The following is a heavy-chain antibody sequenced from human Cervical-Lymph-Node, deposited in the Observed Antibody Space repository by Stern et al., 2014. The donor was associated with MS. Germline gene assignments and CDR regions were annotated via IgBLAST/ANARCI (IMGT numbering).Heavy chain of an antibody. V-gene: IGHV2-5*02. CDR2: IYWDDDK. Sequence: ESGPTLVKPTQTLTLTCTFSGFSLSTSGVGVGWIRQPPGKALEWLALIYWDDDKRYSPSLKSRLTITKDTSKNQVVLTMTNMDPVDTATYYCARTGDCTNGVCYYYYGMDVWGQGTTVTVSS. D-gene: IGHD2-8*01. J-gene: IGHJ6*02. CDR1: GFSLSTSGVG. CDR3: ARTGDCTNGVCYYYYGMDV.